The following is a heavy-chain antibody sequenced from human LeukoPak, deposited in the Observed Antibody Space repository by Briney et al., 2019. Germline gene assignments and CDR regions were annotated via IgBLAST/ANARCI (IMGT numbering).Heavy chain of an antibody. CDR3: AKDQYYGSGSYYRSPFY. Sequence: GGSLRLSCPASGFTFSSYGMHWVRQAPGKGLEWVAFIWYDGSNKYYADSVKGRFTIPRDTSTNTPYLQMNSLRAKGPALYFCAKDQYYGSGSYYRSPFYWGQGTLVTVSS. CDR2: IWYDGSNK. V-gene: IGHV3-30*02. J-gene: IGHJ4*02. CDR1: GFTFSSYG. D-gene: IGHD3-10*01.